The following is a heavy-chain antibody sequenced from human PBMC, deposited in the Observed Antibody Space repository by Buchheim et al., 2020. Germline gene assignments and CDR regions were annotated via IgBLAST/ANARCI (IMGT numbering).Heavy chain of an antibody. V-gene: IGHV3-30-3*01. J-gene: IGHJ4*02. D-gene: IGHD4-17*01. CDR2: ISYDGSNE. CDR3: AKGHVKTDYGFYYFDL. CDR1: GFTFSAYA. Sequence: QVLLMESGGGVVQPGRSLRLSCAASGFTFSAYAMHWVRQAPGKGLEWLAVISYDGSNENHADSVKGRFTISRDNYKNVLYLEMNSLRGDDTAVYFCAKGHVKTDYGFYYFDLWGQGTL.